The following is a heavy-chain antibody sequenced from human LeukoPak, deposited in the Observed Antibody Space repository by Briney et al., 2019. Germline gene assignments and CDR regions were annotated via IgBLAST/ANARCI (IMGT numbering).Heavy chain of an antibody. D-gene: IGHD3-10*01. J-gene: IGHJ4*02. Sequence: GGSLRLSCAASGFTFSNYAMNWVRQAPGKGLEWVSLISGSTGSTYYADSVKGRFSISRDNSKNTVYLQMNSLRAEDTAVYYCAPGGPGYYFDYWGQGTLVTVSS. CDR3: APGGPGYYFDY. V-gene: IGHV3-23*01. CDR1: GFTFSNYA. CDR2: ISGSTGST.